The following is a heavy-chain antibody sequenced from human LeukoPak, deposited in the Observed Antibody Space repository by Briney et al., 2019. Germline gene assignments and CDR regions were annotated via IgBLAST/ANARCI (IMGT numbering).Heavy chain of an antibody. CDR3: ARDLGSGWSVFDY. V-gene: IGHV4-59*01. CDR2: IYYSGST. D-gene: IGHD6-19*01. J-gene: IGHJ4*02. Sequence: PSETLSLTCTVSGGSISSYYWSWIRQPPGKGLEWIGYIYYSGSTNYNPSLESRVTISVDTSKNQFSLKLSSVTAADTAVYYCARDLGSGWSVFDYWGQGTLVTVSS. CDR1: GGSISSYY.